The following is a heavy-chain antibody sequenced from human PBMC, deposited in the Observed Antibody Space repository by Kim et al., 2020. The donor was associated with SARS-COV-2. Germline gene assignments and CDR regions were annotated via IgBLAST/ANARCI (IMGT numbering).Heavy chain of an antibody. J-gene: IGHJ4*02. CDR3: AKDRGGYSGYGPLDY. D-gene: IGHD5-12*01. V-gene: IGHV3-33*06. CDR2: IWYDGSNK. Sequence: GGSLRLSCAASGFTFSSYGMHWVRQAPGKGLEWVAVIWYDGSNKYYADSVKGRFTISRDNSKNTLYLQMNSLRAEDTAVYYCAKDRGGYSGYGPLDYWGQGTLVTVSS. CDR1: GFTFSSYG.